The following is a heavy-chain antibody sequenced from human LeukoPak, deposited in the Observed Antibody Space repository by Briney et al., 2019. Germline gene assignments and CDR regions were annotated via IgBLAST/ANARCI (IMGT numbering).Heavy chain of an antibody. Sequence: PSETLSLTCTVSGGSVSSGGYYWSWIRQHPGKGLEWIGYIYYSGSTYYNPSLKSRVTISVDTSKNQFSLKLSSVTAADTAVYYCARGPLVAATYFDYRGQGTLVTVSS. J-gene: IGHJ4*02. CDR3: ARGPLVAATYFDY. D-gene: IGHD2-15*01. CDR1: GGSVSSGGYY. V-gene: IGHV4-31*03. CDR2: IYYSGST.